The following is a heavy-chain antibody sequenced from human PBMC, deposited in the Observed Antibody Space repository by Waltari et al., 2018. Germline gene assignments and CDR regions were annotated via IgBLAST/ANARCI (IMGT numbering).Heavy chain of an antibody. CDR1: GFTFSTYS. CDR2: ISTSSDYI. J-gene: IGHJ4*02. CDR3: ARDSSDFDY. V-gene: IGHV3-21*01. D-gene: IGHD6-19*01. Sequence: EVQLVESGGGLVRPGGSLRLSCAASGFTFSTYSMNWVRQAPGKRLEWVSSISTSSDYIYYADSVKGRFTISRDNAKNSLYLQMNSLRAEETAVYYCARDSSDFDYWGQGTLVTVSS.